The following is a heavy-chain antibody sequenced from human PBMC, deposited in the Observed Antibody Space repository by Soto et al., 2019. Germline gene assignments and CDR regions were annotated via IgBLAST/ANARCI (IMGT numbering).Heavy chain of an antibody. J-gene: IGHJ4*02. CDR1: GGSISSGDYY. CDR2: IYYSGST. CDR3: ASIAAAALSFDY. Sequence: QVQLQESGPGLVKPSQTLSLTCTVSGGSISSGDYYWSWIRQPPGKGLEWIGYIYYSGSTYYNPSLKSRVTIPVDTSKNQFSLKLSSMTAADTAVYYCASIAAAALSFDYWGQGTLVTVSS. D-gene: IGHD6-13*01. V-gene: IGHV4-30-4*01.